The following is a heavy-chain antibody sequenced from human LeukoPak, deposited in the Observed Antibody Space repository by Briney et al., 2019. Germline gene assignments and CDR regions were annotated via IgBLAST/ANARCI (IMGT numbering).Heavy chain of an antibody. CDR1: GGSISSYY. J-gene: IGHJ4*02. CDR3: ARGYCSSTSCYSYFDY. Sequence: SETLSLTCTVSGGSISSYYWSWIRQPPGKGPEWIGYIYYSGSTNYNPSLKSRVTISVDTSKNQFSLKLSSVTAADTAVYYCARGYCSSTSCYSYFDYWGQGTLVTVSS. CDR2: IYYSGST. D-gene: IGHD2-2*02. V-gene: IGHV4-59*01.